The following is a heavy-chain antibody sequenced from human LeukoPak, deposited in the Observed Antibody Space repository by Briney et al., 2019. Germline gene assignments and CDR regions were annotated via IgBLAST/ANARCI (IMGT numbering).Heavy chain of an antibody. CDR1: GGSINNYY. J-gene: IGHJ4*02. Sequence: SETLSLTCTISGGSINNYYWSWIRQPPGKGLEWIGYIYYSGSTTYNPSLKSRVTISVDTSKNQFSLSLSSVTAADAAVYYCARHRPGPYDYWGQGTLVTVSS. V-gene: IGHV4-59*08. CDR3: ARHRPGPYDY. D-gene: IGHD6-6*01. CDR2: IYYSGST.